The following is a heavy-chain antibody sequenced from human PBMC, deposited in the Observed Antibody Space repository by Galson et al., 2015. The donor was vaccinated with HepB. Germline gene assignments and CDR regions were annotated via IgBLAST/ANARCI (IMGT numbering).Heavy chain of an antibody. J-gene: IGHJ6*02. Sequence: SETLSLTCTVSGGSISSSSYYWGWIRQPPGKGLEWIGSIYYSGSTYYNPSLKSRVTISVDTSKNQFSLKLSSVTAADTAVYYCARHLGYSSSWYPRSYYYYGMDVWGQGTTVTVSS. CDR1: GGSISSSSYY. CDR3: ARHLGYSSSWYPRSYYYYGMDV. V-gene: IGHV4-39*01. D-gene: IGHD6-13*01. CDR2: IYYSGST.